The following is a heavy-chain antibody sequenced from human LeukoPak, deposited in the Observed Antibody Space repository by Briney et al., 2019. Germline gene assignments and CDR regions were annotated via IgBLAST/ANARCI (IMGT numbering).Heavy chain of an antibody. D-gene: IGHD2-2*01. CDR3: ARNWVPAGESRYYFDY. J-gene: IGHJ4*02. Sequence: SETLSLTCTVSVGSISSYYWSGLRQPAGKRLEWIVGIYTSGSPIYNPSLKSRVTTSVDTSKNQFSLKLTSVTAADTAVYYCARNWVPAGESRYYFDYWGQGTLVTVSS. CDR2: IYTSGSP. CDR1: VGSISSYY. V-gene: IGHV4-4*07.